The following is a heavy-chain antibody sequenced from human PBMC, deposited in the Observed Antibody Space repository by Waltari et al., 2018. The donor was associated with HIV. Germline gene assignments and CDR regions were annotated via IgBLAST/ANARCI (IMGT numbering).Heavy chain of an antibody. Sequence: QLQLQESGPGLVKPSETLSLTCTVSGDSISSSVYYWGWIRQPPGKGLEWIGSIYYSGTTYYDPSLKSRVTMSVDTSKNQFSLKMSSVTAGDTAVYYCARQLYYDFWSVLKWGDGMDVWGQGTTVTVAS. CDR3: ARQLYYDFWSVLKWGDGMDV. V-gene: IGHV4-39*01. J-gene: IGHJ6*02. CDR1: GDSISSSVYY. CDR2: IYYSGTT. D-gene: IGHD3-3*01.